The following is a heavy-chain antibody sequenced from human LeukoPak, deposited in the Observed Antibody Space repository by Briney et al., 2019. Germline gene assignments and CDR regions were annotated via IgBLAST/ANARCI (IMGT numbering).Heavy chain of an antibody. CDR3: ARDCDTYGYGGYFDY. J-gene: IGHJ4*02. Sequence: SETLSLXCTVSGGSISSYYWSWIRQPPGKGLEWIGYIYYSGSTNYNPSLKSRVTISVDTSKNQFSLKLSSVTAADTAVYYCARDCDTYGYGGYFDYWGQGTLVTVSS. CDR2: IYYSGST. CDR1: GGSISSYY. D-gene: IGHD5-18*01. V-gene: IGHV4-59*01.